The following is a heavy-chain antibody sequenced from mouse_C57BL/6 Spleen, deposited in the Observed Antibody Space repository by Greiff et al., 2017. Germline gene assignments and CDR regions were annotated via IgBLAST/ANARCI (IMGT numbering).Heavy chain of an antibody. CDR2: ISSGGSYT. J-gene: IGHJ4*01. CDR1: GFTFSSYG. V-gene: IGHV5-6*01. D-gene: IGHD2-4*01. Sequence: EVKLMESGGDLVKPGGSLKLSCAASGFTFSSYGMSWVRQTPDKRLEWVATISSGGSYTYYPDSVKGRFTISRDNAKNTLYLQMSSLKSEDTAMYYCARHTGGNDYDEAMDYWGQGTSVTVSS. CDR3: ARHTGGNDYDEAMDY.